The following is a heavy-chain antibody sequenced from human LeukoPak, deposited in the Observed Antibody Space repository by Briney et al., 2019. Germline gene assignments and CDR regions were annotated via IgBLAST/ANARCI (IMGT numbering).Heavy chain of an antibody. CDR1: GFTFNTYA. CDR2: ISASGGGT. V-gene: IGHV3-23*01. CDR3: AKERSSSRPYNWFDP. Sequence: PGGSLRLSCAASGFTFNTYAMSWVRQAPGQGLEWVSGISASGGGTDYADSVKGRFTISRDNSKNTLYLQMNNLRAEDTAVYYCAKERSSSRPYNWFDPWGQGTLVTVSP. J-gene: IGHJ5*02. D-gene: IGHD6-13*01.